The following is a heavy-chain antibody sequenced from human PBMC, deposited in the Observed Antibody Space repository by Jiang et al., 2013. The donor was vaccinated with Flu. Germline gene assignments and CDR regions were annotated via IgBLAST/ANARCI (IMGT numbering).Heavy chain of an antibody. CDR2: INPGKGDT. CDR1: GYTFSTFA. Sequence: VSCKASGYTFSTFALHWVRQVPGQRLEWMGWINPGKGDTKYSDKFQGRVSITTDISAGTTYLDLRRLRSGTTYMELSSLTAEDTAVYYCARVGVGATCDTWGQGTRVIVSS. CDR3: SLTAEDTAVYYCARVGVGATCDT. V-gene: IGHV1-3*01. J-gene: IGHJ5*02. D-gene: IGHD1-26*01.